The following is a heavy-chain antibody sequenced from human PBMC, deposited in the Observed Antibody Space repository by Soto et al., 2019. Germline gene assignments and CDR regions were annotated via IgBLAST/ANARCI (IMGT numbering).Heavy chain of an antibody. CDR3: ARGAPLIVGATSFDS. J-gene: IGHJ4*02. D-gene: IGHD1-26*01. CDR1: GGSFSGHY. V-gene: IGHV4-59*08. Sequence: SETLSLTCAVYGGSFSGHYWSWIRQPPGKGLEWIGYIYYSGSTNYNPSLKSRVTISVDTSKNQFSLKLSSVTATDTAVYYCARGAPLIVGATSFDSWGQGTLVTVS. CDR2: IYYSGST.